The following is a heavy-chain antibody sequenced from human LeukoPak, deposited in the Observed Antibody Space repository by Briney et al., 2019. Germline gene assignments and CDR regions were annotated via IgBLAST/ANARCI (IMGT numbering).Heavy chain of an antibody. CDR2: INHSGST. V-gene: IGHV4-34*01. CDR3: ARKVTYYDFWSGYFSGNWFDP. CDR1: GGSFSGYY. J-gene: IGHJ5*02. D-gene: IGHD3-3*01. Sequence: SETLSLTCAVYGGSFSGYYWSWIRQPPGKGLEWIGEINHSGSTNYNPYLKSRVTISVDTSKNQFSLKLSSVTAADTAVYYCARKVTYYDFWSGYFSGNWFDPWGQGTLVTVSS.